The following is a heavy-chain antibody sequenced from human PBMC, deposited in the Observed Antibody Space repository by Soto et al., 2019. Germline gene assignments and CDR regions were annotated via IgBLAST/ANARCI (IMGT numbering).Heavy chain of an antibody. CDR1: GDSVSSNNY. CDR3: ARNRAHSQGD. Sequence: QVQLQESGPGLVEPSGTLSLTCAVSGDSVSSNNYWTWVRQPPREGLEWIGEISHSGSAIYNPSLEXXVXIXXDKSRNHFSLILSSVTAADTAVYYCARNRAHSQGDWGQGTLVTVSS. D-gene: IGHD5-18*01. CDR2: ISHSGSA. J-gene: IGHJ4*02. V-gene: IGHV4-4*02.